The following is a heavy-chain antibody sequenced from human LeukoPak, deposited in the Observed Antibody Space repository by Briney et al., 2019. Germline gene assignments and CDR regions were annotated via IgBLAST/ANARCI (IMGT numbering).Heavy chain of an antibody. J-gene: IGHJ6*02. V-gene: IGHV3-23*01. CDR2: ISGSGGST. Sequence: GGSLRLSCAASGFTFSSYAMSWVRQAPGKGLEWVSAISGSGGSTYYADSVKGRFTISRDNSKNTLYLQMNSLRAEDTAVYDCAKGLRYCSSTSCSFHYGMDVWGQGTTVTVSS. CDR1: GFTFSSYA. D-gene: IGHD2-2*01. CDR3: AKGLRYCSSTSCSFHYGMDV.